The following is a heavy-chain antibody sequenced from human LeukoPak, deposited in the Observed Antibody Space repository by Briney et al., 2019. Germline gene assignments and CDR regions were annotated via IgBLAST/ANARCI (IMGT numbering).Heavy chain of an antibody. J-gene: IGHJ1*01. D-gene: IGHD3-22*01. CDR1: GFTFSRYW. Sequence: GGSLRLSCGASGFTFSRYWMHWVRQAPGEGLVWVSRIKSDGKTNYADSVKGRFTISRDNAKNTVSLQMDSLRAEDTGVYYCARAPSEVGGYYPEYFRHWGQGTLVTVSS. CDR3: ARAPSEVGGYYPEYFRH. CDR2: IKSDGKT. V-gene: IGHV3-74*01.